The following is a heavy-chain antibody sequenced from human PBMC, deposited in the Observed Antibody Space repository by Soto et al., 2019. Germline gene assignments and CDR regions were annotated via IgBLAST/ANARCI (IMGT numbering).Heavy chain of an antibody. Sequence: QAPLVQSGDEVKKPGASVKVSWKASGSNFTNYAVHWLRQAHGKALEWMGWLNDDTGDTKQSATFQERGTITRDTSVSTVYMEMSSLRSEDTDVYYCARQDIPTNSGSGDYFYYYYNNNDVCGKGTPVTVSS. CDR3: ARQDIPTNSGSGDYFYYYYNNNDV. D-gene: IGHD3-10*01. J-gene: IGHJ6*03. CDR1: GSNFTNYA. V-gene: IGHV1-3*01. CDR2: LNDDTGDT.